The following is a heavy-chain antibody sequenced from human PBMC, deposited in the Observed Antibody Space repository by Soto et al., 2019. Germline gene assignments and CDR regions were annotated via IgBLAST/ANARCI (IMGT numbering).Heavy chain of an antibody. D-gene: IGHD6-19*01. J-gene: IGHJ6*02. CDR1: GGSLSSGHYY. Sequence: SETLSLTCTVSGGSLSSGHYYWGWIRQPPGKGLEWIGSNYNSGNTYYNPSLKSRVTISVDTSKSQFSLRLRSVTAADTAVYYCARGISLADTNYMDVWGQGTTVTVSS. CDR2: NYNSGNT. CDR3: ARGISLADTNYMDV. V-gene: IGHV4-39*01.